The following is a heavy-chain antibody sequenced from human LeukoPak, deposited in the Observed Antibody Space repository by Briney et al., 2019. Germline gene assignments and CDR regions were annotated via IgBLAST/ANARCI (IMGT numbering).Heavy chain of an antibody. CDR3: ARTDYYDSSVIYYYALDI. CDR2: IDNSGST. V-gene: IGHV4-59*01. CDR1: DGSISNYY. Sequence: SETLSLTCTVSDGSISNYYWSWVRQPPGKGLEWIAYIDNSGSTNYNPSLRSRVTISIDTSRNQFSLKLSSVTAADTAVYYCARTDYYDSSVIYYYALDIWGQGTMITVSS. D-gene: IGHD3-22*01. J-gene: IGHJ3*02.